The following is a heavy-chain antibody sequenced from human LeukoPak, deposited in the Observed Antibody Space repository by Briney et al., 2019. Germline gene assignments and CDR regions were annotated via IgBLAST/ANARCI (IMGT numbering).Heavy chain of an antibody. CDR3: ARKEYGGNSWVNWFDP. CDR1: GYTFTGYY. V-gene: IGHV1-2*02. D-gene: IGHD4-23*01. J-gene: IGHJ5*02. CDR2: INPNSGGT. Sequence: ASVKVSCKASGYTFTGYYMHWVRQAPGQGLEWMGWINPNSGGTNYAQKFQGRVTMTRDTSISTAYMALSRLRSDDTAVYYCARKEYGGNSWVNWFDPWGQGTLVTVSS.